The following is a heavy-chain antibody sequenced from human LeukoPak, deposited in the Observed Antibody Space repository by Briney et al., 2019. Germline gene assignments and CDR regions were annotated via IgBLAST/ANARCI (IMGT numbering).Heavy chain of an antibody. CDR1: GFTFSSYG. CDR3: ARPAYYDSSGYLH. J-gene: IGHJ4*02. D-gene: IGHD3-22*01. CDR2: IWYDGSNK. V-gene: IGHV3-33*01. Sequence: GGSLRLSCAASGFTFSSYGMHWVRQAPGKGLEWVAVIWYDGSNKYYADSVKGRFTISRDNAKNSLYLQMNSLRAEDTAVYYCARPAYYDSSGYLHWGQGTLVTVSS.